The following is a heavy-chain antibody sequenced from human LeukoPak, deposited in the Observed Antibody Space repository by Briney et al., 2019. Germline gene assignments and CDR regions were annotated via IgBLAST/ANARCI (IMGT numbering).Heavy chain of an antibody. D-gene: IGHD3-22*01. V-gene: IGHV1-2*02. CDR2: INPNSGGT. Sequence: ASVKVSCKASGYTFTGYYMHWVRPAPGQGLEWMGWINPNSGGTNYAQKFQGRVTMTRDTPISTAYMELSRLRSDDTAVYYRARDPPGYYDSSGPKRGFDYWGQGTLVTVSS. CDR1: GYTFTGYY. J-gene: IGHJ4*02. CDR3: ARDPPGYYDSSGPKRGFDY.